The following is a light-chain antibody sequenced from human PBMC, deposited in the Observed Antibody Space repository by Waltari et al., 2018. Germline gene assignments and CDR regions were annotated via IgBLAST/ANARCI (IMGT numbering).Light chain of an antibody. CDR2: GIS. V-gene: IGKV3-20*01. CDR3: QHYGGSPKYT. Sequence: EIVLTQSPGTLSLSPGERATLSCRASQSVNNNYLAWYQAKPGQAPRLLIFGISLRATGVPDRFSGGGSGTYFTLTISRLEPEDFAVYYCQHYGGSPKYTFGQGTKLEIK. J-gene: IGKJ2*01. CDR1: QSVNNNY.